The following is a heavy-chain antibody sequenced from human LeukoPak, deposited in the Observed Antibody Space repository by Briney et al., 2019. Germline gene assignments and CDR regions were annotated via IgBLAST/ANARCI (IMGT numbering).Heavy chain of an antibody. CDR3: ARDQHSYAHAAH. CDR2: IYSGGTT. CDR1: GFTVSSNY. V-gene: IGHV3-66*01. J-gene: IGHJ4*02. Sequence: TGGSLRLSCAASGFTVSSNYMSWVRQAPGKGLEWVSVIYSGGTTYYADSVKGRFTISRDNSKNTLHLQMNSLRAEDTAVYYCARDQHSYAHAAHWGQGTLVTVSS. D-gene: IGHD5-18*01.